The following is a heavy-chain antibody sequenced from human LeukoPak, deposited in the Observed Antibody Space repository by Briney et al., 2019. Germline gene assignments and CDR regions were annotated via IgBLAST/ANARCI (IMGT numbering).Heavy chain of an antibody. J-gene: IGHJ3*02. CDR2: ISGSGGST. D-gene: IGHD5-24*01. Sequence: GGSLRLSCAASGFTFSSYAMSWVRQAPGKGLEWVSAISGSGGSTYYADSVKGRFTISRDNSKNTLYLQMNSLRAEDTAVYYCARGQTDGYKGNAFDIWGQGTMVTVSS. CDR1: GFTFSSYA. CDR3: ARGQTDGYKGNAFDI. V-gene: IGHV3-23*01.